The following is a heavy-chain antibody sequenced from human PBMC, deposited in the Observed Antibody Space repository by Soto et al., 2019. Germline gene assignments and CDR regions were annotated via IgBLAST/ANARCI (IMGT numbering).Heavy chain of an antibody. CDR1: GFTFSSYC. CDR3: MTVWAAVPGAHDVLAI. CDR2: IGQDGSDK. J-gene: IGHJ3*02. D-gene: IGHD6-13*01. V-gene: IGHV3-7*01. Sequence: PGGSLRLSCAASGFTFSSYCMRWVRQAPGKGLEWVANIGQDGSDKFYLDSVEGRFTVSRDNAKDSLFLQMNSLRAEDTAVYYCMTVWAAVPGAHDVLAIWGQGT.